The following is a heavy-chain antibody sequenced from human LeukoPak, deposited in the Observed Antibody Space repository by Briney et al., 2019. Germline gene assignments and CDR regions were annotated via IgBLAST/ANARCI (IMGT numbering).Heavy chain of an antibody. CDR1: GFTFSSYG. Sequence: GGTLRLSCAASGFTFSSYGMSWVRQAPAQGLELVSAISTTGGTTYYADSVRGRFTISRDNSRNTLYLQMNSLRAEDTAIYYCAKNGDRGAYCSGGTCYPYYYYYMDVWGKGTTVTISS. CDR3: AKNGDRGAYCSGGTCYPYYYYYMDV. V-gene: IGHV3-23*01. CDR2: ISTTGGTT. D-gene: IGHD2-15*01. J-gene: IGHJ6*03.